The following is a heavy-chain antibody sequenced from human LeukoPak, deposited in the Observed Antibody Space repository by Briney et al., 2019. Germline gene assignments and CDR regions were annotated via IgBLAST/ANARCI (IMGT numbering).Heavy chain of an antibody. CDR3: AKSNSGLVDY. CDR2: IYYSGST. Sequence: SETLSLTCTVSGGSISSSSYYWGWIRQPPGKGLEWIGSIYYSGSTYYNPSLKSRVTISEDTSKNQFSLKLSSVTAADTAVYYCAKSNSGLVDYWGQGTLVTVSS. D-gene: IGHD6-19*01. V-gene: IGHV4-39*01. J-gene: IGHJ4*02. CDR1: GGSISSSSYY.